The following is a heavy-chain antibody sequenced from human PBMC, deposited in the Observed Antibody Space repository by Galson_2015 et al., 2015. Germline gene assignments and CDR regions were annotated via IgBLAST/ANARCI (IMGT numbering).Heavy chain of an antibody. D-gene: IGHD3-9*01. CDR3: VRSITTLRIDNWFDP. V-gene: IGHV3-74*01. J-gene: IGHJ5*02. CDR1: GFTFSTYW. CDR2: INTDGSST. Sequence: SLRLSCAASGFTFSTYWMHWVRQAPGEGLVWVSRINTDGSSTSYGDFVKGRFTISRDNARNTLYLRLNSLRAEDTAVYYCVRSITTLRIDNWFDPWGQGTLVTVSS.